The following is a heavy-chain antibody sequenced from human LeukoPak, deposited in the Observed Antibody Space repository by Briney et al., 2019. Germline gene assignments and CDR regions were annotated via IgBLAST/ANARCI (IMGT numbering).Heavy chain of an antibody. J-gene: IGHJ4*02. D-gene: IGHD6-13*01. Sequence: ASVKVSCKASGITFTSYYIHWVRQAPGRGLEWMGKINPSGTITTYAPKYLGRVTVTKDTSTNTVYMELSSLRSDDTAVYYCALIAPPHNWGQGTLVTVSS. CDR1: GITFTSYY. V-gene: IGHV1-46*01. CDR2: INPSGTIT. CDR3: ALIAPPHN.